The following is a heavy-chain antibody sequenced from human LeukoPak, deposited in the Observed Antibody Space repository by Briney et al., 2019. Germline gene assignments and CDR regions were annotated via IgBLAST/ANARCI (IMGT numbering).Heavy chain of an antibody. J-gene: IGHJ4*02. CDR1: GYTFTGYY. CDR2: INPNSGGT. Sequence: ASVKVSCKASGYTFTGYYMHSVRQAPGQGLEWMGWINPNSGGTNYAQKFQGRVTMTRDTSISTAYMELSRLRSDDTAVYYCASVVLGASSTSCDHGSGSYCEDDYWVQGTLVTVSS. CDR3: ASVVLGASSTSCDHGSGSYCEDDY. V-gene: IGHV1-2*02. D-gene: IGHD3-10*01.